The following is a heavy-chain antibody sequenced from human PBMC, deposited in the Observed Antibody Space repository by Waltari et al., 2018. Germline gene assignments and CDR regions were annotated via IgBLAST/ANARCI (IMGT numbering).Heavy chain of an antibody. D-gene: IGHD6-19*01. V-gene: IGHV3-53*02. CDR3: AIVSSGWDPDY. Sequence: EVQLVETGGGLIQPGGSPRLSCAASGFTVSRKYMSCVREAPGKELEWVSVSYSGGSKYYADAVNCRFTISRDNSKKTLYLQMNSLRAEDTAVYYCAIVSSGWDPDYWGQGTLVTVSS. CDR2: SYSGGSK. J-gene: IGHJ4*02. CDR1: GFTVSRKY.